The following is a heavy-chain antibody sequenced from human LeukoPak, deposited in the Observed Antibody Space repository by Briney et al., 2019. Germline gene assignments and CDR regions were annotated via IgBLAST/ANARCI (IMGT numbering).Heavy chain of an antibody. D-gene: IGHD6-19*01. V-gene: IGHV3-23*01. J-gene: IGHJ4*02. Sequence: GGSLRLSCAASGFTFSNFAMTWVRQAPGKGLEWVSVISGSGGSTYYADSVKGRFTISRDNSKNTLYLQMNSLRADDTAVYYCAKDRITVAGGYWGQGTLVTVSS. CDR2: ISGSGGST. CDR3: AKDRITVAGGY. CDR1: GFTFSNFA.